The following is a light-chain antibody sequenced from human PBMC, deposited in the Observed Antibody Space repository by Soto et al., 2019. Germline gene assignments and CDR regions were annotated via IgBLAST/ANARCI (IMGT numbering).Light chain of an antibody. Sequence: EIVMTQSPAPLSVSQKERVIVSCRASQSLSNNLAWYQQKPGQTPRLFIYGASARATGIPARFSGSGSGTEFTLTISSLQSEDFAIYYCQQYNNWPITFGHGTRLEIK. CDR1: QSLSNN. CDR2: GAS. J-gene: IGKJ5*01. V-gene: IGKV3-15*01. CDR3: QQYNNWPIT.